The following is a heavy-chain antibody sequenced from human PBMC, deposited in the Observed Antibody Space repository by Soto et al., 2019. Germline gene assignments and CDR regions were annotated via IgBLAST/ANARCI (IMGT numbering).Heavy chain of an antibody. J-gene: IGHJ4*02. CDR3: ARSIAVAGTDYFDY. D-gene: IGHD6-19*01. CDR2: IIPIFGTA. V-gene: IGHV1-69*13. CDR1: GGTFSSYA. Sequence: SVKVSCKASGGTFSSYAISWVRQAPGQGLEWMGGIIPIFGTANYAQKFQGRVTITADESTSTAYMELSSLRSEDTAVYYCARSIAVAGTDYFDYWGQGTLVTVSS.